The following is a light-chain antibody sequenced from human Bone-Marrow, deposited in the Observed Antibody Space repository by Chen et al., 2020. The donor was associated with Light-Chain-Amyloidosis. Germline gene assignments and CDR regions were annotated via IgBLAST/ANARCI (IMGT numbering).Light chain of an antibody. Sequence: SYVLTQPPSVSVAPGKTARITCGGNNIGSKSVHWYQQKQGQAPVLVIYYDSDRPSGIPERFSGSNSGNTATLTISRVEAGDEADYYCQVWDSSSDHLFGGGTKLTVL. J-gene: IGLJ2*01. CDR3: QVWDSSSDHL. CDR1: NIGSKS. V-gene: IGLV3-21*04. CDR2: YDS.